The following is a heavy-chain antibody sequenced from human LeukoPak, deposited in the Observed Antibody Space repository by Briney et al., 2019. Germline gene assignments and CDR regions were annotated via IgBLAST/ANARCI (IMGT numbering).Heavy chain of an antibody. CDR1: GYTFTGYY. CDR3: AKIWLLGGPDAFDI. J-gene: IGHJ3*02. Sequence: ASVKVSCKASGYTFTGYYMHWVRQAPGQGLEWIGWINPNSGGTNYAQKFQGRVTMTRDTSISTAYMELSRLRSDGTAVYYCAKIWLLGGPDAFDIWGQGTMVTVSS. CDR2: INPNSGGT. V-gene: IGHV1-2*02. D-gene: IGHD3-9*01.